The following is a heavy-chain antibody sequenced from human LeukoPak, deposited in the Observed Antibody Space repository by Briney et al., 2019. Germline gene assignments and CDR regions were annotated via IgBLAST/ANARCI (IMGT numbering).Heavy chain of an antibody. CDR3: ARLGYSSSWYKLDY. J-gene: IGHJ4*02. D-gene: IGHD6-13*01. CDR2: IYSSGST. V-gene: IGHV4-59*08. Sequence: SETLSLTCTVAGGAISNCHWSWIRQPPGKGLEWIGYIYSSGSTNYNPSLESRLTISVDTSKNQLSLRLRSVTAADTAVYYCARLGYSSSWYKLDYWGQGTLVTVSS. CDR1: GGAISNCH.